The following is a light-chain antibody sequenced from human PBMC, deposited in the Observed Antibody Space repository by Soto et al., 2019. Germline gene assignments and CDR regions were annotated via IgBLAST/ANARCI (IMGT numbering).Light chain of an antibody. Sequence: EIVLIQSPATMSLSPGEGATLSCRTSQSVSRNLAWYQQKPGQAPRLLIYGASTRATGIPARFSGSGSGTEFTLTISSLQSEDFAVYYCQQYNNRGTFGQGTKVDI. V-gene: IGKV3D-15*02. CDR2: GAS. J-gene: IGKJ1*01. CDR1: QSVSRN. CDR3: QQYNNRGT.